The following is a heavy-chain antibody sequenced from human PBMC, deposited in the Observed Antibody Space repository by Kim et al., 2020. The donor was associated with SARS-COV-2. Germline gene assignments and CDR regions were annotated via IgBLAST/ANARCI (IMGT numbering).Heavy chain of an antibody. CDR3: ARLAATDVP. J-gene: IGHJ5*02. V-gene: IGHV1-69*02. Sequence: NYAQKFKGRVTIPADNSTSTVYMEMGSLRSEDTAVYYCARLAATDVPWGQGTLVTVSS. D-gene: IGHD1-26*01.